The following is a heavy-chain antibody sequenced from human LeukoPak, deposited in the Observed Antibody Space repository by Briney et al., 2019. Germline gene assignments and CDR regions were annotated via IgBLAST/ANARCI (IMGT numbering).Heavy chain of an antibody. D-gene: IGHD6-13*01. CDR2: IYYSGST. CDR3: ASPAAGPRPHFDY. Sequence: SETLSLTCTVSGGSISSSSYYWGWIRQPPGKGLEWIGSIYYSGSTYYNPSLKGRVTISVDTSKNQFSLKLSSVTAADTAVYYCASPAAGPRPHFDYWGQGTLVTVSS. CDR1: GGSISSSSYY. J-gene: IGHJ4*02. V-gene: IGHV4-39*07.